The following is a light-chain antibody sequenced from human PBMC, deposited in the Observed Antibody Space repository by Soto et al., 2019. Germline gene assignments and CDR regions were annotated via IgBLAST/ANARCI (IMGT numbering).Light chain of an antibody. V-gene: IGLV1-40*01. CDR3: QSYDSSLSGPV. CDR1: SSNIGPSYD. CDR2: ANT. J-gene: IGLJ3*02. Sequence: QAVVTQPPSVSGAPGQRVTISCTGSSSNIGPSYDVHWYQQLPGTAPKLLIYANTNRPSGVPDRFSGSKSGTSASLAITGLQAEDEADYYCQSYDSSLSGPVFGGGTKLTVL.